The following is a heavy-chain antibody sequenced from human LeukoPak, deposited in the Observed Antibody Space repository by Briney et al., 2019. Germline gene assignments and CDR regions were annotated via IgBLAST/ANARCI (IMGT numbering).Heavy chain of an antibody. V-gene: IGHV4-59*12. CDR3: ARAARAGTDARSDWFDP. Sequence: PSETLSLTCTVSGGSIRSYYWSWIRQPPGKGLEWIGYIYYSGSTNYNPSLKSRVTISVDTSKNQFSLKLSSVTAADTAVYYCARAARAGTDARSDWFDPWGQGTLVTVSS. CDR1: GGSIRSYY. D-gene: IGHD6-13*01. CDR2: IYYSGST. J-gene: IGHJ5*02.